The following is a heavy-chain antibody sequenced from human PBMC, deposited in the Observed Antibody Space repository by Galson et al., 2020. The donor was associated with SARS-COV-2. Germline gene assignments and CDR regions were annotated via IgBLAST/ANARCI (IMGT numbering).Heavy chain of an antibody. D-gene: IGHD6-13*01. CDR1: GYTFTGYS. J-gene: IGHJ6*03. CDR2: INSNSGRT. Sequence: ASVKVSCTASGYTFTGYSLHWVRQAPGQGLEWIGRINSNSGRTNYAHNVQGRVTMTRDTSISTAYMELSRLTADDTAVYYCARGQRQQLVPYSYYYYMDVWGKGTTVTIS. V-gene: IGHV1-2*06. CDR3: ARGQRQQLVPYSYYYYMDV.